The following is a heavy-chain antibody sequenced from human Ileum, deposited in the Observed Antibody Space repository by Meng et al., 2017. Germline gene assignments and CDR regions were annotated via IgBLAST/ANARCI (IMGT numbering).Heavy chain of an antibody. CDR3: ARDVMNYDVSTGYGAYFDQ. D-gene: IGHD3-9*01. J-gene: IGHJ4*02. V-gene: IGHV3-21*06. CDR2: VSSSSSYI. CDR1: GFSFNVYS. Sequence: GGSLRLSCAASGFSFNVYSMNWVRQAPGKGLEWVASVSSSSSYINYAGSVRGRLTITRDNAKNSLYLQMNSLRAEDTAVYYCARDVMNYDVSTGYGAYFDQWGRGTLVTVSS.